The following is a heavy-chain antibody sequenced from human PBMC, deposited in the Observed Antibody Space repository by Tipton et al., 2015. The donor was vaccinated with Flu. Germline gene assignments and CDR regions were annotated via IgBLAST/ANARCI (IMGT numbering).Heavy chain of an antibody. CDR1: GYTFESYG. CDR3: ARDMPQGVVVIPPAKRFDF. J-gene: IGHJ4*02. CDR2: ISAYTDNT. V-gene: IGHV1-18*01. D-gene: IGHD2-2*01. Sequence: QVQLVQSGAELKKPGASVKVSCKASGYTFESYGISWVRQAPGQGLEWMGWISAYTDNTNYAQKFQGRITMTTDTSTNTAFMELRTLRSDDTAVYYCARDMPQGVVVIPPAKRFDFWGQGTLVTVSS.